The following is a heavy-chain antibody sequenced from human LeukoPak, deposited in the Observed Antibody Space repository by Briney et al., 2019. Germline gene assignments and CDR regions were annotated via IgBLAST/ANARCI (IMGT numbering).Heavy chain of an antibody. Sequence: SETLSLTCAVSGGSISSSSSTCWTWVRQPPGEGLEWIGEIYHNGATNYYPSLESRVTMLLDKSKNQFFLKLSRVTAADTAGYYCARNGGNSDYDYWGEGTLVTVSA. D-gene: IGHD4-23*01. CDR2: IYHNGAT. CDR1: GGSISSSSSTC. CDR3: ARNGGNSDYDY. V-gene: IGHV4-4*02. J-gene: IGHJ4*02.